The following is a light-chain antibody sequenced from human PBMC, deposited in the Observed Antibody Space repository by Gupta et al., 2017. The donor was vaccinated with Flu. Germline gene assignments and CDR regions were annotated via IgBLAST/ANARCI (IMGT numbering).Light chain of an antibody. CDR2: AAS. Sequence: DIVLPQSPATLSLSPGERATLSCRASQDIITYLAWYQQKPSQTPRLLIYAASKRATGIPARFRGSGSGTDITLTISILEPEDVAVDYCQQRRNCPPPCTFGQGTKVDIK. J-gene: IGKJ2*02. CDR1: QDIITY. V-gene: IGKV3-11*01. CDR3: QQRRNCPPPCT.